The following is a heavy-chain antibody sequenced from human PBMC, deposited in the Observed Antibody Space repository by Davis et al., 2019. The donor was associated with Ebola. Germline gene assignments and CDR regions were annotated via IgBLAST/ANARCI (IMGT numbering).Heavy chain of an antibody. Sequence: PGGPLRLSCKGSGSTFSKYWIGWVRQMPGKGLEWMGIIWPGDSDTRYSPSFQGQVTISADKSISTAYLQWSSLKASDTAMYYCARPPSSSSPMMDYWGQGTLVTVSS. J-gene: IGHJ4*02. D-gene: IGHD6-6*01. V-gene: IGHV5-51*01. CDR2: IWPGDSDT. CDR1: GSTFSKYW. CDR3: ARPPSSSSPMMDY.